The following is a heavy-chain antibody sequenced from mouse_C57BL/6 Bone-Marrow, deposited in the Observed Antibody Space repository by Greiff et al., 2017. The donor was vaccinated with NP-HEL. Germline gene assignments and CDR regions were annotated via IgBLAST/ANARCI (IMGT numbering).Heavy chain of an antibody. D-gene: IGHD4-1*01. CDR2: IHPNSGST. CDR1: GYTFTSYW. Sequence: VQLVESGAELVKPGASVKLSCKASGYTFTSYWMHWVKQRPGQGLEWIGMIHPNSGSTNYNEKFKSKATLTVDKSSSTAYMQLSSLTSEDSAVYYCARLGRPFAYWGQGTLVTVSA. CDR3: ARLGRPFAY. V-gene: IGHV1-64*01. J-gene: IGHJ3*01.